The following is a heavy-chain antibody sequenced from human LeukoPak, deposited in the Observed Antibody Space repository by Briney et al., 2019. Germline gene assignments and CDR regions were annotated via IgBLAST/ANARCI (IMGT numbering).Heavy chain of an antibody. J-gene: IGHJ4*02. Sequence: PGRSLRLSCAASGFTFSSYGMHWVRQAPGKGLEWVAVISYVGSNKYYADSVKGRFTISRDNSKNTLYLQMNSLRAEDTAVYYCAKDTTLKAYSSSWSPFDYWGQGTLVTVSS. CDR2: ISYVGSNK. V-gene: IGHV3-30*18. CDR1: GFTFSSYG. CDR3: AKDTTLKAYSSSWSPFDY. D-gene: IGHD6-13*01.